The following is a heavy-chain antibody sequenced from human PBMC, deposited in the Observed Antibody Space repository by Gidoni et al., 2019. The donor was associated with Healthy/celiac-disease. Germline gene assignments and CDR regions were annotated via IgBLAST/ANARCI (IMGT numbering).Heavy chain of an antibody. Sequence: QVQLVPSGAEVKKPGASVTVSCKASGYTFTGYYMHWVRQAPGQGLEWMGWINPNSGGTNYAQKFQGRVTMTRDTSISTAYMELSRLRSDDTAVYYCARDRYGSGGSCPTFDYWGQGTLVTVSS. V-gene: IGHV1-2*02. CDR1: GYTFTGYY. J-gene: IGHJ4*02. CDR3: ARDRYGSGGSCPTFDY. CDR2: INPNSGGT. D-gene: IGHD2-15*01.